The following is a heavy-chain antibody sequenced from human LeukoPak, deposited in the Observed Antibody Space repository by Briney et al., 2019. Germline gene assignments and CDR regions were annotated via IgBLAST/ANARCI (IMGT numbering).Heavy chain of an antibody. J-gene: IGHJ4*02. V-gene: IGHV3-23*01. CDR2: ISGSGGST. CDR1: GFTFSSYA. Sequence: PGGSLRLSCAASGFTFSSYAMSWVRQAPGKGLEWVSAISGSGGSTYYADSVKGRFTISRDNAKNSLYLQMNSLRAEDTAVYYCAREGGYGDYVFDYWGQGTLVTVSS. CDR3: AREGGYGDYVFDY. D-gene: IGHD4-17*01.